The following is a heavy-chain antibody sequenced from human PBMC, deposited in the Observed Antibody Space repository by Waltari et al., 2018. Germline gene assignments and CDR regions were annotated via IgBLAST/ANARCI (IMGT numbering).Heavy chain of an antibody. CDR3: ARVTQSGYYPLYYYYYYMDV. CDR1: GYTFTSYD. D-gene: IGHD3-3*01. Sequence: QVQLVQSGAEVKKPGASVKVSCKASGYTFTSYDINWVRQATGQGLEWMGWMNPNSGNTGYAQKFQGRVTMTMNTSISAAYMELSSLRSEDTAVYYCARVTQSGYYPLYYYYYYMDVWGKGTTVTVSS. V-gene: IGHV1-8*01. CDR2: MNPNSGNT. J-gene: IGHJ6*03.